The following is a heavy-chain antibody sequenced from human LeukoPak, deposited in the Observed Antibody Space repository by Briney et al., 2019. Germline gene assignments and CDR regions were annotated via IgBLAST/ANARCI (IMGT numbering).Heavy chain of an antibody. CDR1: GGSFSGYY. D-gene: IGHD6-13*01. J-gene: IGHJ5*02. V-gene: IGHV4-34*01. CDR2: INHSGST. Sequence: SETLSLTCAVYGGSFSGYYWSWIRQPPGKGLEWIGEINHSGSTNYNPSLKSRVTISVDTSKNQFSLKLSPVTAADTAVYSCARKGPAAGLSRWFDPWGQGTLVTVSS. CDR3: ARKGPAAGLSRWFDP.